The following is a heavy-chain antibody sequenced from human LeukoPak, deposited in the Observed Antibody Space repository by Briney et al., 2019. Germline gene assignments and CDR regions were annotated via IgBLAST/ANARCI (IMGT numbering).Heavy chain of an antibody. D-gene: IGHD3-22*01. Sequence: ASVKVSCKASGYTFTGYYMHWVRQAPGQGLEWMGWINPNSGGTNYAQKFQGRVTMTRDTSISTAYMELSRLRSDDTAVYYCATGYYYDSSGYSGDSLRPDYWGQGTLVTASS. J-gene: IGHJ4*02. V-gene: IGHV1-2*02. CDR1: GYTFTGYY. CDR3: ATGYYYDSSGYSGDSLRPDY. CDR2: INPNSGGT.